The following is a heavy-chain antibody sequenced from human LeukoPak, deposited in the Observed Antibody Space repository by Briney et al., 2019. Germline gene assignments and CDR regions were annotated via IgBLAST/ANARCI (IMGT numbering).Heavy chain of an antibody. CDR2: ISAGNGNT. CDR3: ARDSYQDYYGRFDP. Sequence: ASVKVSCKASGYTFTSYAIHWVRQAPGQRLEWMGWISAGNGNTKYSQNFQGRVTFISNTSATTAFMELSSLRSEDAAVYYCARDSYQDYYGRFDPWGQGTLVIVSS. D-gene: IGHD3-10*01. V-gene: IGHV1-3*01. CDR1: GYTFTSYA. J-gene: IGHJ5*02.